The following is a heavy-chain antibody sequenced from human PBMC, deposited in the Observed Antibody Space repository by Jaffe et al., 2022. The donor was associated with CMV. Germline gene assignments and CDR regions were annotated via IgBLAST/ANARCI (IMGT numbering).Heavy chain of an antibody. CDR1: GFTFSSYE. D-gene: IGHD4-4*01. CDR3: ARDLGDYSGNSGIDH. Sequence: EVQLVESGGGLVQPGGSLRLSCAASGFTFSSYEMNWVRQAPGKGLEWVSYISQSGTTIHSADSVKGRFTISRDNAKNSLYLQMNSLRAEDTALYYCARDLGDYSGNSGIDHWGQGTLVTVSS. V-gene: IGHV3-48*03. CDR2: ISQSGTTI. J-gene: IGHJ4*02.